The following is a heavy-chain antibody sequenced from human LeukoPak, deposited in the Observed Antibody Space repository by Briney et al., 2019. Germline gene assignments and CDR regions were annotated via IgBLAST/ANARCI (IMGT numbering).Heavy chain of an antibody. V-gene: IGHV1-69*13. CDR3: AREPVIVATTDAFDI. D-gene: IGHD5-12*01. CDR2: IITIFGTA. J-gene: IGHJ3*02. CDR1: GGTFSSYA. Sequence: VASVKVSCKASGGTFSSYAISWVRQAPGQGLEWMGGIITIFGTANYAQKFQGRVTITADESTSTAYMELSSLRSEDTAVYYCAREPVIVATTDAFDIWGQGTMVTVSS.